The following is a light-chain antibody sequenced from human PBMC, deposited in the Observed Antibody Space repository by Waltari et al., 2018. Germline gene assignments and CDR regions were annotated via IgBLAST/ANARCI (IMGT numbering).Light chain of an antibody. CDR3: AAWDDTLYVAL. J-gene: IGLJ2*01. V-gene: IGLV1-47*01. Sequence: SVLTQPPSASGTPAQTPSISSSGTRSTTARNNVFWYQQHPGAAPKLLIYDNNQRRSGVPDRFSGSKSGTSASLAITGLRSEDEAAYHCAAWDDTLYVALFGGGTKLSVL. CDR1: RSTTARNN. CDR2: DNN.